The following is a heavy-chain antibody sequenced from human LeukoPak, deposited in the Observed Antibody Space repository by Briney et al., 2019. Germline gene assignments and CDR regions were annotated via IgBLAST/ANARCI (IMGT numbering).Heavy chain of an antibody. CDR1: GGSISSYY. J-gene: IGHJ6*03. CDR3: ARIYYYYYYMDT. V-gene: IGHV4-59*12. Sequence: PSETLSLTCSVSGGSISSYYWSWIRQPPGKGLEWTGSIDHSGSTYYNPSLKSRITISVDTSKNQFSLKLSSVTAADTAVYYCARIYYYYYYMDTWGKGTTVTVSS. CDR2: IDHSGST.